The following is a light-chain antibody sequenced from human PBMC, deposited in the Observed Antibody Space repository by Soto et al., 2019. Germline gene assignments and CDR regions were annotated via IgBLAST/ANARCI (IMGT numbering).Light chain of an antibody. J-gene: IGLJ2*01. CDR2: EVS. V-gene: IGLV2-14*01. Sequence: QSALTPPASVSGSPGQSITISCTGTSSDVGGYNYVSWYQQHAGKAPKLMIYEVSNRPSGVSNRFSGSKSGNTASLTISGLQAEDEAHYYCSSYTSSSTVVFGGGTKLTVL. CDR3: SSYTSSSTVV. CDR1: SSDVGGYNY.